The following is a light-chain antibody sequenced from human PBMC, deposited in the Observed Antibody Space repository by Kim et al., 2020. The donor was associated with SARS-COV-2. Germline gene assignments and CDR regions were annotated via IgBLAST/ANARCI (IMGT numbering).Light chain of an antibody. CDR2: DAS. CDR1: QSVSSY. Sequence: LSPGERATLSCRASQSVSSYLAWYQQKPGQAPRLLIYDASNRATGSPARFSGSGSGTDFTLTISSLEPEDFAVYYCQQRSNWPPWTFGQGTKVDIK. V-gene: IGKV3-11*01. J-gene: IGKJ1*01. CDR3: QQRSNWPPWT.